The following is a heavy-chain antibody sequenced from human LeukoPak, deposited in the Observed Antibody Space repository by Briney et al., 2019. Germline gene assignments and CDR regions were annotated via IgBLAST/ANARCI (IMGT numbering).Heavy chain of an antibody. Sequence: GGSLRLSCAASGFTFSSYRMHWVRQAPGKGLVWVSRIKSDGSTTRYADSVKGRFTISRDNAKNTLYLQMNSLRAEDSAVYYCVRDLMGYNNYVFEYWGQGTLVTVSS. CDR2: IKSDGSTT. V-gene: IGHV3-74*01. D-gene: IGHD4-11*01. CDR3: VRDLMGYNNYVFEY. CDR1: GFTFSSYR. J-gene: IGHJ4*02.